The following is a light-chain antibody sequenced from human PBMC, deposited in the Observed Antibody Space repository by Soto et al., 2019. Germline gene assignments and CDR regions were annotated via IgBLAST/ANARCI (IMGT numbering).Light chain of an antibody. Sequence: EIVLTKSPGTLSLSPGERATLSCRASQSVSTNYLAWYQRKPGQAPRLLIYGASSRATDIPNRFSGSGSGTDFTLTITRLKAEDFEVYYCQQYGSSPPTFGQGTKVEIK. CDR2: GAS. CDR1: QSVSTNY. CDR3: QQYGSSPPT. J-gene: IGKJ1*01. V-gene: IGKV3-20*01.